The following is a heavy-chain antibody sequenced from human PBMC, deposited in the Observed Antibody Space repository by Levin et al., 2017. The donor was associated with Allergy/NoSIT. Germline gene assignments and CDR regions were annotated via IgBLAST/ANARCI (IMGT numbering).Heavy chain of an antibody. V-gene: IGHV3-9*01. CDR3: AKEGGRETRSGNGMDV. Sequence: QTGGSLRLSCVASGFTFENYAMHWVRQIPGKGLEWVSGISWNGGRIGYSDSAKGRFIISRDNAKKSLYLQINRLRVEDTAFYYCAKEGGRETRSGNGMDVWGQGTTVTVS. J-gene: IGHJ6*02. D-gene: IGHD3-10*01. CDR1: GFTFENYA. CDR2: ISWNGGRI.